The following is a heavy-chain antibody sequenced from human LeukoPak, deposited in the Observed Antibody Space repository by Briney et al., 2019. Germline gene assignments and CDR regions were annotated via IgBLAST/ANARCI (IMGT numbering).Heavy chain of an antibody. CDR3: ARARLLRYYDWLLYHSNWFDP. CDR1: GYTFTGYY. CDR2: INPNSGGT. V-gene: IGHV1-2*02. D-gene: IGHD3-9*01. J-gene: IGHJ5*02. Sequence: ASVKVSCKASGYTFTGYYMHWVRQAPGQGLEWMGWINPNSGGTNYAQKLQGRVTMTTDTSTSTAYMELRSLRSDDTAVYYCARARLLRYYDWLLYHSNWFDPWGQGTLVTVSS.